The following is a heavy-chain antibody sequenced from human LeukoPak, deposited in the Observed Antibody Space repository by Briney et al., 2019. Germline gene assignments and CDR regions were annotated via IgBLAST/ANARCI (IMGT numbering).Heavy chain of an antibody. CDR3: TRARVRGVSFFAY. CDR2: ISYDGSNE. V-gene: IGHV3-30*01. J-gene: IGHJ4*02. Sequence: GRSLRLSCEASGFTFSTYAMRWVRQAPGKGLEWVSEISYDGSNEYYADSVKGRFTISRGKSKNTLYLQMNSLTAEDSAVYYCTRARVRGVSFFAYWGQGTLVTVSS. CDR1: GFTFSTYA. D-gene: IGHD2-21*01.